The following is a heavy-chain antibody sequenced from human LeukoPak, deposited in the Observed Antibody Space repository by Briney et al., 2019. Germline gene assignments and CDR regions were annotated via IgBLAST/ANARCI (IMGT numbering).Heavy chain of an antibody. D-gene: IGHD5-18*01. CDR1: GFTFSSYW. V-gene: IGHV3-7*03. CDR2: IKQDGSEK. Sequence: GGSLRLSCAASGFTFSSYWMSWVRQAPGKGLEWVANIKQDGSEKYYVDFVKGRFTISRDNAKNSLYLQVNSLRAEDTAVYYCARVEIQLWLNRLDYWGQGTLVTVSS. CDR3: ARVEIQLWLNRLDY. J-gene: IGHJ4*02.